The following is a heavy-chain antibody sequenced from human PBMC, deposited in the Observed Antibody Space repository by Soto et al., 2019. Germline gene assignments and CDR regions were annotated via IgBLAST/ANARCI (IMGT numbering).Heavy chain of an antibody. CDR3: ARVSSGWYYFDY. Sequence: SETLSLTCTVSGGSVSSGSYYWSWIRQPPGKGLEWIGYMYNSGSTNYNPSLKSRVIISVDTSKNQFSLKLSSVTAADTAVYYCARVSSGWYYFDYWGQGTLVNVSS. J-gene: IGHJ4*02. CDR1: GGSVSSGSYY. D-gene: IGHD6-19*01. V-gene: IGHV4-61*01. CDR2: MYNSGST.